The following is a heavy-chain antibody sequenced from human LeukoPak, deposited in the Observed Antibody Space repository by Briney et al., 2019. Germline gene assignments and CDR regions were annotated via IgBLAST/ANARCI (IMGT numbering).Heavy chain of an antibody. CDR2: ISWNSGSI. CDR1: GFTFDDYA. D-gene: IGHD3-16*02. CDR3: AKEAPRGYDYVWGSYRWYYFDY. J-gene: IGHJ4*02. Sequence: GGSLRLSCAASGFTFDDYAMHWVRQAPGKGLEWVSGISWNSGSIGYADSVKGRFTISRDNAKNSLYLQMNSLRAEDTALYYCAKEAPRGYDYVWGSYRWYYFDYWGQGTLVTVSS. V-gene: IGHV3-9*01.